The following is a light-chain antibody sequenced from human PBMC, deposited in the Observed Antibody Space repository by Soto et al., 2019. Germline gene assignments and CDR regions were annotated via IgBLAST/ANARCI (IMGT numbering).Light chain of an antibody. CDR2: ATS. CDR3: HQYGSLPLYT. Sequence: IVLTQSPGTLSLSPGKRTTLSCRARQSVSSSYLAWYQQKPGQAPRLLIYATSRRATGIPDRFSGSASGTDFSLTISRLEPEDFAVYYCHQYGSLPLYTFGQGTKLEIK. CDR1: QSVSSSY. V-gene: IGKV3-20*01. J-gene: IGKJ2*01.